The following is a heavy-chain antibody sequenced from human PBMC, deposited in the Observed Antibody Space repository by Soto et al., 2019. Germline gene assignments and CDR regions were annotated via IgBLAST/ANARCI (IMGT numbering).Heavy chain of an antibody. CDR3: ARVGGSSWYPLGY. J-gene: IGHJ4*02. D-gene: IGHD6-13*01. CDR2: IYYSGST. CDR1: GGSISSSSYY. Sequence: SETLSLTCTVSGGSISSSSYYWGWIRQPPGKGLEWIGSIYYSGSTNYNPSLKSRVTISVDTSKNQFSLKLSSVTAADTAVYYCARVGGSSWYPLGYWGQGTLVTVSS. V-gene: IGHV4-39*07.